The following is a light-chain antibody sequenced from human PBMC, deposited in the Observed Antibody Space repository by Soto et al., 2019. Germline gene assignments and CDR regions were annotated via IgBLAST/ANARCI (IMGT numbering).Light chain of an antibody. CDR2: WAS. CDR1: QSVLNSSNNKNY. Sequence: DNVMTQSPDSLAVSLGERATINCKSRQSVLNSSNNKNYLAWYQQKPGQPPKLLIYWASTRESGVPDRFSASGSGTDSTLTISSLQAEDVAVYYCQQYYGSPRTFGQGTKVEIK. J-gene: IGKJ1*01. V-gene: IGKV4-1*01. CDR3: QQYYGSPRT.